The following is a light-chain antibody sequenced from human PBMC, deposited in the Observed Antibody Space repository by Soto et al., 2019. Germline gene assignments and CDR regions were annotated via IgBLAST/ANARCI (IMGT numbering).Light chain of an antibody. Sequence: DIVMTQSPDSLAVSLGERATINCKSSQSVLYTSNNLNYLAWYQQKPGQPPKLLIYWASTRESGVPDRFSGSGSGTDFTLTISSLQAEDVAVYYCQQYYGAPLTFGGGTKVELK. CDR3: QQYYGAPLT. CDR1: QSVLYTSNNLNY. V-gene: IGKV4-1*01. CDR2: WAS. J-gene: IGKJ4*01.